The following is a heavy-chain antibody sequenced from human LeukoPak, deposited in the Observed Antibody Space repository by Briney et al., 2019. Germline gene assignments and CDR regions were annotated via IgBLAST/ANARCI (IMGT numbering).Heavy chain of an antibody. D-gene: IGHD2-21*01. Sequence: PSDTLPLTCTVSGGSISSHYWSWIRQPAGKGLEWIGRIYTSGSTNYNPSLKSRVTMSVDTSKNQFSLKLNSVTAADTAVYYCAKSNGDGLVEIWGQGTMVTVSS. V-gene: IGHV4-4*07. J-gene: IGHJ3*02. CDR1: GGSISSHY. CDR3: AKSNGDGLVEI. CDR2: IYTSGST.